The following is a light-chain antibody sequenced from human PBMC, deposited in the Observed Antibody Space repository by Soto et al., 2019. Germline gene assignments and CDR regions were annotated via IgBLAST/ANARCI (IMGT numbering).Light chain of an antibody. J-gene: IGKJ1*01. V-gene: IGKV1-9*01. CDR2: AAS. Sequence: DIQLTQSPSFLSASVGDRVTITCRASQGISSYLAWDQQKPGKAPKLLIYAASTLQSGVPSRFSGSGSGTEFTLTISSLQPEDFATYYCQQLNSYPPWTFGQGTKVVIK. CDR3: QQLNSYPPWT. CDR1: QGISSY.